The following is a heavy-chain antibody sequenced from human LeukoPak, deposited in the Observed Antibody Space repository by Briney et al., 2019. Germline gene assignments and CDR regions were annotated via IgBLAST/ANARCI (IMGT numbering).Heavy chain of an antibody. D-gene: IGHD1-26*01. J-gene: IGHJ6*03. V-gene: IGHV3-21*01. CDR1: GFTFSSYS. CDR3: ARGELLRLYYYYMDV. CDR2: ISSSSSYI. Sequence: PGGSLRLSCAASGFTFSSYSMNWVRQAPGKGLEWVSSISSSSSYIYHADSVKGRFTISRDNAKNSLYLQMNSLRAEDTAVYYCARGELLRLYYYYMDVWGKGTTVTVSS.